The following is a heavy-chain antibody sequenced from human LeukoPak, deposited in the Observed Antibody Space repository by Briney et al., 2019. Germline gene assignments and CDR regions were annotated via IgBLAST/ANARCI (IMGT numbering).Heavy chain of an antibody. J-gene: IGHJ4*02. CDR3: AKSTYSSSSIDY. Sequence: SETLSLTCTVSGVSISSYYWSWIRQPPGKGLEWIGYIYYSGSTNYNPSLKSRVTISVDTSKNQFSLKLSSVTAADTAVYYCAKSTYSSSSIDYWGQGTLVTVSS. D-gene: IGHD6-6*01. V-gene: IGHV4-59*01. CDR2: IYYSGST. CDR1: GVSISSYY.